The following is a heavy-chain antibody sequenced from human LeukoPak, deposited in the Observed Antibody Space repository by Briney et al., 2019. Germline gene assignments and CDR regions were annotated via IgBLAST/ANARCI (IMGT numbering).Heavy chain of an antibody. Sequence: ASVKVSCKASGYTFTGYYIHWVRQAPRQGLEWMGWINPNSGGTNYAQKFQGRITLTRDTSISTAYMELSRLRSDDTALYYCAKEGDRFIMIAGFDYWGQGTLVTVSS. CDR2: INPNSGGT. CDR1: GYTFTGYY. V-gene: IGHV1-2*02. D-gene: IGHD3-22*01. CDR3: AKEGDRFIMIAGFDY. J-gene: IGHJ4*02.